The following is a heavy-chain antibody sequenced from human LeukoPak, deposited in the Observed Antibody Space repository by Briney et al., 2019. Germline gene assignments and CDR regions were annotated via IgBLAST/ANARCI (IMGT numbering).Heavy chain of an antibody. Sequence: GGSLRLSCAASGFTFSSYGMHWVRQAPGKGLEWVAVISYDGGNKYYADSVKGRFTISRDNSKNTLYLQMNSLRAEDAAVYYCAKDFGLPRYYDFWSGYLTAYYFDYWGQGTLVTVSS. CDR3: AKDFGLPRYYDFWSGYLTAYYFDY. D-gene: IGHD3-3*01. CDR2: ISYDGGNK. V-gene: IGHV3-30*18. J-gene: IGHJ4*02. CDR1: GFTFSSYG.